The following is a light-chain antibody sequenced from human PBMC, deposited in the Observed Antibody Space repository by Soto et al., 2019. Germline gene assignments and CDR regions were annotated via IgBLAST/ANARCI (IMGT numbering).Light chain of an antibody. CDR3: SSYGGDNNVV. CDR1: SSDVGGYNY. J-gene: IGLJ2*01. Sequence: QSALTQPPSASGSPGQSVTISCTGTSSDVGGYNYVSWYQQHPGAAPKLMIYEVVKRPSGVPDRFSGSKSGNTASLTVSGLQAEDGSDYYCSSYGGDNNVVFGGGTKLTVL. CDR2: EVV. V-gene: IGLV2-8*01.